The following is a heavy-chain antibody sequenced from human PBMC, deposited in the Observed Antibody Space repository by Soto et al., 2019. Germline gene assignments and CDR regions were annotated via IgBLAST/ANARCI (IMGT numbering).Heavy chain of an antibody. D-gene: IGHD4-17*01. CDR1: GYTFTIYA. CDR3: ARREGYGDPGDI. V-gene: IGHV1-3*01. J-gene: IGHJ3*02. CDR2: INAGNGNT. Sequence: ASVKISCKASGYTFTIYAMHWVRQAPGQRLEWMGWINAGNGNTKYSQKFQGRVTMTRNTSISTAYMELSSLRSEDTAVYYRARREGYGDPGDIWGQGTMVTVS.